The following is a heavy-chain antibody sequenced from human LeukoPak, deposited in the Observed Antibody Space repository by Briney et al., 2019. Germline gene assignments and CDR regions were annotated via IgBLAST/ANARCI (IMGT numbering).Heavy chain of an antibody. CDR2: ISSSGSTI. Sequence: TGGSLRLSCAASGFTFSDYYMSWIRQAPGKGLEWVSYISSSGSTIYYADSVKGRFTISRDNAKNSLYLQMNSLRAEDTAVYYCAREFTSAYSGSSRGLWGQGTLVTVSS. CDR3: AREFTSAYSGSSRGL. CDR1: GFTFSDYY. V-gene: IGHV3-11*04. D-gene: IGHD1-26*01. J-gene: IGHJ4*02.